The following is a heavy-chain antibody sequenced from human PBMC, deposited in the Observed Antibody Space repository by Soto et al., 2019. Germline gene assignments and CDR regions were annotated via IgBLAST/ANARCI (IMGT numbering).Heavy chain of an antibody. CDR1: GGSISSGGYS. J-gene: IGHJ4*02. CDR2: IYHGGST. V-gene: IGHV4-30-2*01. CDR3: GSMLRRDGYNGDLAY. D-gene: IGHD2-8*01. Sequence: QLQLQESGSGLVKPSQTLSLTCAVSGGSISSGGYSWSWIRQPPGKGLEWIGYIYHGGSTYYNPSLHSRAPIPVDRSKNQCSLKLSPVTAADPAVYYCGSMLRRDGYNGDLAYWGQGTLVTVSS.